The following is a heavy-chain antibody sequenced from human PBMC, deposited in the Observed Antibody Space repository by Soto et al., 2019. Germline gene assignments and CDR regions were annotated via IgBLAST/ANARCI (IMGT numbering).Heavy chain of an antibody. V-gene: IGHV4-31*01. D-gene: IGHD4-4*01. CDR2: IYGTGVV. CDR1: GAALNSRNYY. Sequence: SETLSLTCSVSGAALNSRNYYWSWIRQVPGKGLGWIGHIYGTGVVANNPPHRHQITISQDPSERYLSRNRSLLTAEDTAVYYWARLRFAKNNYMGFDPWAQDPMVTVTS. J-gene: IGHJ5*02. CDR3: ARLRFAKNNYMGFDP.